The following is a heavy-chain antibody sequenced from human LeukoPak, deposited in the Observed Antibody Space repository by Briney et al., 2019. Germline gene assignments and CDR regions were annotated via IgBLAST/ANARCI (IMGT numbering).Heavy chain of an antibody. V-gene: IGHV3-9*01. CDR2: ISWNSGSI. Sequence: GGSLRLSCAASGFTFDDYAMHWVRQAPGKGLEWVSGISWNSGSIGYADSVKGRFTISRDNAKNSLYLQMHSLRAEDTAVYYCARGSRYGGNGGGFDYWGQGTLVTVSS. CDR3: ARGSRYGGNGGGFDY. D-gene: IGHD4-23*01. J-gene: IGHJ4*02. CDR1: GFTFDDYA.